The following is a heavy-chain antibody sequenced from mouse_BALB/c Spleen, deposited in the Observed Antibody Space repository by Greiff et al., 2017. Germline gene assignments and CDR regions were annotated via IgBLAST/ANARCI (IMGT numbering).Heavy chain of an antibody. V-gene: IGHV1S126*01. CDR1: GYSFTSYW. CDR3: ARERVYDTSYAMDY. J-gene: IGHJ4*01. Sequence: QVQLQQSGPQLVRPGASVKISCKASGYSFTSYWLHWVKQRPGQGLEWIGMTDPSDSDTRLNQMLKDKATLTVDKSSSTAYMQLSSPTSEDYAVYYCARERVYDTSYAMDYWGQGTSVTVSS. D-gene: IGHD2-3*01. CDR2: TDPSDSDT.